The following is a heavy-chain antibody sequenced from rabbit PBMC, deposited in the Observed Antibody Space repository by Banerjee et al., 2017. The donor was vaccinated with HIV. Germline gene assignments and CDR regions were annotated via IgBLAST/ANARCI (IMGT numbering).Heavy chain of an antibody. Sequence: QEQLEESGGDLVKPEGSLTLTCTASGFSFSSSYYMCWVRQAPGKGLEWIACIDAGDGSTDYASWAKGRFTISKTSSTTVTLQMTSLTAADTATYFCARGSNSHGYGGSFNLWGPGTLVTVS. CDR1: GFSFSSSYY. J-gene: IGHJ4*01. D-gene: IGHD6-1*01. V-gene: IGHV1S45*01. CDR2: IDAGDGST. CDR3: ARGSNSHGYGGSFNL.